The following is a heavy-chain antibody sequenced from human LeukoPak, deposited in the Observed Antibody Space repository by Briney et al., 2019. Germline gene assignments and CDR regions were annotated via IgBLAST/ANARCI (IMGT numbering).Heavy chain of an antibody. V-gene: IGHV4-34*01. J-gene: IGHJ4*02. CDR1: GGSFSGYY. CDR2: INHSGST. CDR3: ARGYFGFDY. D-gene: IGHD3-9*01. Sequence: SETLSLTCAVYGGSFSGYYWSWIRQPPGKGLEWIGEINHSGSTNYNPSLKSRVTISVDTSKNQFSLKLSSVTAADTAVYYCARGYFGFDYWGQGTLVIVSS.